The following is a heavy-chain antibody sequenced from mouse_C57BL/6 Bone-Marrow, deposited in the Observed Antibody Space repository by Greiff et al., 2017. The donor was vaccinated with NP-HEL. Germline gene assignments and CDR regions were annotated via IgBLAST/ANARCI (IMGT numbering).Heavy chain of an antibody. Sequence: QVQLQQPGAELVKPGASVKMSCKASGYTFTSYWITWVKQRPGQGLEWIGDIYPGSGSTNYNEKFKSTATLTVDTSSSTAYMQLSSLTSEDSAVYYGARWGRRDWDFEGWGTGTTGTVSS. CDR2: IYPGSGST. J-gene: IGHJ1*03. D-gene: IGHD2-12*01. CDR3: ARWGRRDWDFEG. CDR1: GYTFTSYW. V-gene: IGHV1-55*01.